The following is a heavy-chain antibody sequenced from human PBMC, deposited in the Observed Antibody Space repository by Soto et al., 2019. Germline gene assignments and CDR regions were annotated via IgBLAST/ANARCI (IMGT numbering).Heavy chain of an antibody. CDR3: APVYYYDSRGIVGWFDS. CDR2: FNPEDDET. Sequence: ASVKVSCKVSGNTLTELSMHWVRQAPGKGFEWMGGFNPEDDETIYAEKFQGRVTMTEDTATETAYMELSSLTSEDTALYYCAPVYYYDSRGIVGWFDSWGQGTLVTVSS. CDR1: GNTLTELS. D-gene: IGHD3-22*01. V-gene: IGHV1-24*01. J-gene: IGHJ5*01.